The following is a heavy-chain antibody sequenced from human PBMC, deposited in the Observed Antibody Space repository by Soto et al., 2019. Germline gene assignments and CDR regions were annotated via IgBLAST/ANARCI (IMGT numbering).Heavy chain of an antibody. D-gene: IGHD2-21*02. J-gene: IGHJ4*02. CDR3: ARSQVVTAEISWVSDY. CDR2: IIPIFGTA. CDR1: GGTFSSYA. Sequence: QVQLLQSGAEVKKPGSSVKVSCKASGGTFSSYAISWVRQAPGQGLEWMGGIIPIFGTANYAQKFQGRVTITADESTSTAYMEMSSLRSEDTAVYYCARSQVVTAEISWVSDYWGQGTLVTVSS. V-gene: IGHV1-69*01.